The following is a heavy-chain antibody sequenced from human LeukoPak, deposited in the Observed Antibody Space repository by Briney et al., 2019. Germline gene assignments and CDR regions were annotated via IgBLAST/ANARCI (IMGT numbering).Heavy chain of an antibody. CDR1: GGSISSGGYS. V-gene: IGHV4-30-2*01. J-gene: IGHJ4*02. Sequence: PSETLSLTCAVSGGSISSGGYSWSWIRQPPGKGLEWIGYIYHSGSTYYNPSLKSRVTISVDRSKNQFSLKLSSVTAADTAVYYCARIGGNYDILTGYNYYFDYWGQGTLVTVSS. D-gene: IGHD3-9*01. CDR3: ARIGGNYDILTGYNYYFDY. CDR2: IYHSGST.